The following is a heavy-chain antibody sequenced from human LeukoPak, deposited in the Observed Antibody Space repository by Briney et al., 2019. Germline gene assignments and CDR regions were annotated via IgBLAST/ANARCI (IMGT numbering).Heavy chain of an antibody. CDR2: INPNSGGT. J-gene: IGHJ4*02. CDR3: ARAMGSYDPDYFDC. Sequence: ASVTVSCKASGFTFTGYYMHWVRQPPGQGLEWMGWINPNSGGTNYAKKFQGRVTMTRDTSSSTAYVELSRLRSDDTAVYYCARAMGSYDPDYFDCWGQGTLVAVS. D-gene: IGHD1-26*01. V-gene: IGHV1-2*02. CDR1: GFTFTGYY.